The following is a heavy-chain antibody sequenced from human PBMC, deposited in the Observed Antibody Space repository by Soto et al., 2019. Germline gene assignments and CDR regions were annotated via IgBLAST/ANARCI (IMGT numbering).Heavy chain of an antibody. CDR2: IYYSGST. V-gene: IGHV4-59*01. CDR1: GGSISSYY. CDR3: ARRGDSSGWYWPI. J-gene: IGHJ4*02. Sequence: QVQLQESGPGLVKPSETLSLTCTVSGGSISSYYWSWIRQPPGKGLEWIGYIYYSGSTNYNPSLKSRVTISVDTSKNQFSLKLSSVTAADTAVYYCARRGDSSGWYWPIWGQGTLVTVSS. D-gene: IGHD6-19*01.